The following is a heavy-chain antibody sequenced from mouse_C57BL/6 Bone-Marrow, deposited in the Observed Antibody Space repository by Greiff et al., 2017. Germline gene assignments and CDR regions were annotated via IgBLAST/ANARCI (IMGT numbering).Heavy chain of an antibody. V-gene: IGHV1-75*01. Sequence: VQLQQSGPELVQPGASVKISCKASGYTFTDYYINWVKQRPGQGLEWIGWIFPGSGSTYYNEKFKGKATLTVDKSSSTAYMLLSSLTSEDSAVYFCARSNPIYYGYEGFSYWGQGTLVTVSA. CDR3: ARSNPIYYGYEGFSY. CDR2: IFPGSGST. J-gene: IGHJ3*01. CDR1: GYTFTDYY. D-gene: IGHD2-2*01.